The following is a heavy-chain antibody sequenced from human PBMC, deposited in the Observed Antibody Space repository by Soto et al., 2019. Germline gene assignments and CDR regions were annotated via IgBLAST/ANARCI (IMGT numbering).Heavy chain of an antibody. J-gene: IGHJ2*01. D-gene: IGHD3-10*01. CDR3: ASVVLLRSWYLDL. V-gene: IGHV1-69*13. CDR2: IIPIFGTA. CDR1: GGTFSSYA. Sequence: SVKVSCKASGGTFSSYAISWVRQAPGQGLEWMGGIIPIFGTANYAQKFQGRVTITADESTSTAYMELSSLRSEDTAVYYCASVVLLRSWYLDLWGRGTLVTVSS.